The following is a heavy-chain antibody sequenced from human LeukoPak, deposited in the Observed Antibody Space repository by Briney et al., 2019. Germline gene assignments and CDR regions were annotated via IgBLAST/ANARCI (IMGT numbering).Heavy chain of an antibody. J-gene: IGHJ5*02. CDR2: SKYDGSTA. Sequence: GGSLRLSCETSGFTLKNYWMSWLRRAPGKGLEWVSRSKYDGSTAMYAESVKGRFTISRDNARGTLYLQVNSLRVDDTAVYYCAKSDWFDPCGRGILVTVSS. CDR1: GFTLKNYW. V-gene: IGHV3-74*03. CDR3: AKSDWFDP.